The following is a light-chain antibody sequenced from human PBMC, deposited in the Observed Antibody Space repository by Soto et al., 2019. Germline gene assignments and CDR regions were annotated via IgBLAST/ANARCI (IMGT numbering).Light chain of an antibody. J-gene: IGLJ1*01. CDR3: QSYDRSLSGGV. CDR1: SSNIGAGYD. CDR2: DNT. V-gene: IGLV1-40*01. Sequence: QSVLTQPPSASGTPGQRVTISCTGSSSNIGAGYDVHWYQQLPGTAPKLLIYDNTNRPSGVPDRFSGSKSGTSASLAITGLQAEEEADYYCQSYDRSLSGGVFGTGTKVTVL.